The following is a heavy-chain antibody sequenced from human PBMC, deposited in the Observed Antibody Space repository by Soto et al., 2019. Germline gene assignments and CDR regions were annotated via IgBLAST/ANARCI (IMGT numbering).Heavy chain of an antibody. D-gene: IGHD2-21*01. CDR1: GASFSDANYY. CDR2: LSHDGST. Sequence: SETLSLTCIVSGASFSDANYYGVWIRQPPGERLRWTGTLSHDGSTYPHASLQSPVTIPVHTPTSHLSLMLTLVPAPATAVYSCARRSHIVVAPTWGQGTLVPASS. CDR3: ARRSHIVVAPT. V-gene: IGHV4-39*02. J-gene: IGHJ4*02.